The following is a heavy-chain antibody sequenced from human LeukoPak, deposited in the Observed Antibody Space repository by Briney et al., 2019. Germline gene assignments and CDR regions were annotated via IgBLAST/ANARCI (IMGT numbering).Heavy chain of an antibody. CDR2: ISGSGGST. Sequence: PGGSLRLSCAASGFTFSSYAMSWVRQAPGKGLEWVSAISGSGGSTYYADSEKGRFTISRDNSKNTLYLQMNSLRAEDTAVYYCASSSAITMIVVVITTEYFQHWGQGTLVTVSS. V-gene: IGHV3-23*01. J-gene: IGHJ1*01. CDR1: GFTFSSYA. D-gene: IGHD3-22*01. CDR3: ASSSAITMIVVVITTEYFQH.